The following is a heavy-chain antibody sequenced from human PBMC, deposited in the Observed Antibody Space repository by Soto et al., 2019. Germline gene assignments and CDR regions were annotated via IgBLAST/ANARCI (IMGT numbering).Heavy chain of an antibody. V-gene: IGHV4-59*08. J-gene: IGHJ5*02. CDR2: IYYSGST. CDR1: GCSISSYY. CDR3: ARQSTAGYTVFRS. Sequence: LSLTCTVSGCSISSYYLTVIRQPPGKGVEGIGYIYYSGSTDYNPSLKSRVTLPVAKSKNQSYLKLSSVTPADPAVYSCARQSTAGYTVFRSWGQGTLXTVSS. D-gene: IGHD5-12*01.